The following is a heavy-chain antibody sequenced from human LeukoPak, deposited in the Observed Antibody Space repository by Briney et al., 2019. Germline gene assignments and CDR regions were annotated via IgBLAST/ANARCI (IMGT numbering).Heavy chain of an antibody. CDR2: ISSSSYI. J-gene: IGHJ4*02. CDR1: GFTFSDYY. D-gene: IGHD3-3*02. CDR3: ARGLA. V-gene: IGHV3-69-1*01. Sequence: PGGSLRLSCAASGFTFSDYYMSWIRQAPGKGLEWVSSISSSSYIYYADSVKGRFTISRDNAKNSLYLQMNSLRAEDTAVYYCARGLAWGQGTLVTVSS.